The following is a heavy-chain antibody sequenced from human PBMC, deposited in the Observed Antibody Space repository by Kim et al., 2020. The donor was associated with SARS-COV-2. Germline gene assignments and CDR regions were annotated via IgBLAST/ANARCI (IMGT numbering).Heavy chain of an antibody. Sequence: VKGRFNISKEDSKNTMYLQMNSLKTEDTAVYYCTTGLQLPFWSGYYGMDVWGQGTTVTVSS. CDR3: TTGLQLPFWSGYYGMDV. J-gene: IGHJ6*02. V-gene: IGHV3-15*01. D-gene: IGHD3-3*01.